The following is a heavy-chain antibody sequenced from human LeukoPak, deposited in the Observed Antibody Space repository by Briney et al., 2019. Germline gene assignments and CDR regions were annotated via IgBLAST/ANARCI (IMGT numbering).Heavy chain of an antibody. V-gene: IGHV4-38-2*02. CDR1: GGSISSYY. CDR2: IYHSGST. D-gene: IGHD2/OR15-2a*01. J-gene: IGHJ4*02. Sequence: SETLSLTCTVSGGSISSYYWSWIRQPPGKGLEWIGSIYHSGSTYYNPSLKSRVTISVDTSKNQFSLKPSSVTAADTAVYYCARVGTIVRGYYFDYWGQGTLVTVSS. CDR3: ARVGTIVRGYYFDY.